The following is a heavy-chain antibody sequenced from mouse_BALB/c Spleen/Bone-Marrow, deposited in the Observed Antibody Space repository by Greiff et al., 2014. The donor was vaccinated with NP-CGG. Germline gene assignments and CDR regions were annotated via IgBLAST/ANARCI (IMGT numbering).Heavy chain of an antibody. CDR3: ARGGRAMAF. CDR2: INTNNGRT. CDR1: GFTFTTYW. V-gene: IGHV1S81*02. J-gene: IGHJ4*01. D-gene: IGHD3-3*01. Sequence: QVQLKQSGAALVKPGASVNLSCRASGFTFTTYWIHWVKQRPGQGLEWIGEINTNNGRTNYNERFKTKATLTVDKSSSTAYMQLSSLTSEDSAVYYCARGGRAMAFWGQGTSVTVSS.